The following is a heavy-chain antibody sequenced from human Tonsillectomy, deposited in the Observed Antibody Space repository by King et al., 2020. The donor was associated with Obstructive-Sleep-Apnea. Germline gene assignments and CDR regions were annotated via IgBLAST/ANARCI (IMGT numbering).Heavy chain of an antibody. Sequence: QLQESGPGLVKPSETLSLTCAGSGGSISRYHWSWIRQPAGEGMEWIGRCFTSGAPNYNPPLTGRVTMSVDTSKNQLARKLSSVTAADTAVYYCARTGDYFDYWGQGTLVTVSS. V-gene: IGHV4-4*07. D-gene: IGHD3-10*01. J-gene: IGHJ4*02. CDR3: ARTGDYFDY. CDR2: CFTSGAP. CDR1: GGSISRYH.